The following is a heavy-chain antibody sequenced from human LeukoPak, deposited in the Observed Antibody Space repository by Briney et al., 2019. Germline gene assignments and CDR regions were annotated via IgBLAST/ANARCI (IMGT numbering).Heavy chain of an antibody. CDR1: GFTFSSYA. Sequence: GGSLRLSWAASGFTFSSYAMSWVRQAPGKGLEWVSGISGSGGSTYYEDSVKGRFTISRDNSKNTLYLQMNSLRAEDTAVYYCAKGRGQQLVLDCWGQGTLVPVSS. CDR2: ISGSGGST. CDR3: AKGRGQQLVLDC. J-gene: IGHJ4*02. D-gene: IGHD6-13*01. V-gene: IGHV3-23*01.